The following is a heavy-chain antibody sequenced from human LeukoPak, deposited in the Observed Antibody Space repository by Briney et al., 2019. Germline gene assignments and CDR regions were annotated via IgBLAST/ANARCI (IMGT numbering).Heavy chain of an antibody. CDR3: ARTRYYYNSRSYGAPYYFDY. D-gene: IGHD3-10*01. V-gene: IGHV4-39*01. Sequence: WVRQAPGMGLEWIGSIYYSGSTYYNPSLKSRVTISVDTSKNQFSLKLSSVTAADTAVYYCARTRYYYNSRSYGAPYYFDYWGQGTLVTVSS. CDR2: IYYSGST. J-gene: IGHJ4*02.